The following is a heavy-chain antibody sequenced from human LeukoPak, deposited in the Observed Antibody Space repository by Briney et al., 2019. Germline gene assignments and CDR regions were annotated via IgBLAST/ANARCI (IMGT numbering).Heavy chain of an antibody. D-gene: IGHD4-11*01. CDR1: GYSISSGYY. CDR3: ARAYSNWFDP. CDR2: IYHSGST. J-gene: IGHJ5*02. V-gene: IGHV4-38-2*01. Sequence: PSETLSLTCAVSGYSISSGYYWGWIRQPPGKGLEWLGSIYHSGSTYNNPSLKSRVTMSVDTSKNQFSLKLTSVTAADTAVYYCARAYSNWFDPWGQGTLVTVSS.